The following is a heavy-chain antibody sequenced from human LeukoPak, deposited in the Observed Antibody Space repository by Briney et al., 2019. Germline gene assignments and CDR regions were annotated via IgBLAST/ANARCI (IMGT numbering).Heavy chain of an antibody. Sequence: GASVKVSCKASGYTFTGYYMHWVRQAPGQGLEWMGWINPNSGGTNYAQKFQGRVTMTRDTSISTAYMELSRLRSDDTAVYYSARGSITMVRGFVDYWGQGTLVTVSS. J-gene: IGHJ4*02. CDR2: INPNSGGT. CDR1: GYTFTGYY. V-gene: IGHV1-2*02. D-gene: IGHD3-10*01. CDR3: ARGSITMVRGFVDY.